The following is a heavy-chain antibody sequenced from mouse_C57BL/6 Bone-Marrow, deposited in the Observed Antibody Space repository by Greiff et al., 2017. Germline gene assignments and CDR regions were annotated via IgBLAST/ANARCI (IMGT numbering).Heavy chain of an antibody. Sequence: VKLQQSGPELVKPGASVKISCKASGYTFTDYYIHWVKQRPGQGLEWIGRIYPGSGSTNYNEKFKGKATLTVDKSSSTAYMLLSSLPSEDSAVYICASKAYNYCLDYDALDYWGQGTSVTVSA. CDR2: IYPGSGST. D-gene: IGHD2-12*01. CDR3: ASKAYNYCLDYDALDY. V-gene: IGHV1-75*01. CDR1: GYTFTDYY. J-gene: IGHJ4*01.